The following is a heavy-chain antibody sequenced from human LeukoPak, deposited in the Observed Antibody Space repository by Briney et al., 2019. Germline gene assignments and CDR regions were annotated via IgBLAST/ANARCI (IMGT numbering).Heavy chain of an antibody. V-gene: IGHV3-7*04. CDR2: IQQDGSEK. Sequence: RGSRRLSCAASGFTFSDYWMSWVSQAPGKGLEWVANIQQDGSEKYYVDSVKGRFTISRDNAKKSLFLQVSSLRGEDTAVYYCARDRGFSYGIDFWGQGTLVTVSS. CDR3: ARDRGFSYGIDF. J-gene: IGHJ4*02. D-gene: IGHD5-18*01. CDR1: GFTFSDYW.